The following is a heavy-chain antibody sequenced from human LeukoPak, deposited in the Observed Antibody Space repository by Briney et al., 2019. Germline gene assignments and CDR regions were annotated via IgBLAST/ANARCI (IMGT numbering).Heavy chain of an antibody. CDR2: VNPGGSIA. CDR1: GFTFNNYW. CDR3: ANAGSTGSGRAFDI. Sequence: PGGSLRLSCAASGFTFNNYWIHWVRQAPGKGLVWVSRVNPGGSIANFADSVKGRFTISRDNAKNSLYLQMNSLRAEDTALYYCANAGSTGSGRAFDIWGQGTMVTVSS. V-gene: IGHV3-74*01. D-gene: IGHD3-10*01. J-gene: IGHJ3*02.